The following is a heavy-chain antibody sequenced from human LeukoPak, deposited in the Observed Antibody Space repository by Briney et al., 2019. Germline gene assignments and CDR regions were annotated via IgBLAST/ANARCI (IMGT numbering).Heavy chain of an antibody. CDR3: AITNWGQKDDAFDI. V-gene: IGHV3-23*01. CDR2: ISGSGGST. J-gene: IGHJ3*02. Sequence: GGSLRLSCAASGFTFSSYAMSWVRQAPGKGLEWAPPISGSGGSTYYADSVKGRFTVSRDNSKNTLYLQMNSLRAEDTAVYYCAITNWGQKDDAFDIWGQGTMVTVSS. D-gene: IGHD7-27*01. CDR1: GFTFSSYA.